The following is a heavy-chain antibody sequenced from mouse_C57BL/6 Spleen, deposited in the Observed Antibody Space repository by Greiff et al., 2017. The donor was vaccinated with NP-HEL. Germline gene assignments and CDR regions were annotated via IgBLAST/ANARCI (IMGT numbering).Heavy chain of an antibody. J-gene: IGHJ1*03. D-gene: IGHD2-3*01. V-gene: IGHV1-64*01. Sequence: QVQLKQPGAELVKPGASVKLSCKASGYTFTSYWMHWVKQRPGQGLEWIGMIHPNSGSTNYNEKFKSKATLTVDKSSSTAYMQLSSLTSEDSAVYYCARPYDGYFYWYFDVWGTGTTVTVSS. CDR2: IHPNSGST. CDR1: GYTFTSYW. CDR3: ARPYDGYFYWYFDV.